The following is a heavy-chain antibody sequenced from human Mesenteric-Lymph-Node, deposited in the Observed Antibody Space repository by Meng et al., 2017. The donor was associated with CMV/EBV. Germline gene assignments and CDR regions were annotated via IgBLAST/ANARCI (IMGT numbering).Heavy chain of an antibody. J-gene: IGHJ4*02. Sequence: GESLKISCTASGFTFRSYEMNWVRQAPGQGLEWISYINSRGSSIYYADSVKGRFTISRDNAKNSLYLQMNSLRAEDTAVYYCVRDQGIAVAGSDYWGQGTLVTVSS. V-gene: IGHV3-48*03. CDR2: INSRGSSI. CDR3: VRDQGIAVAGSDY. D-gene: IGHD6-19*01. CDR1: GFTFRSYE.